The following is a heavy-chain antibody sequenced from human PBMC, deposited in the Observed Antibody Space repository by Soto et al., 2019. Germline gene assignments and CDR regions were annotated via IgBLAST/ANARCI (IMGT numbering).Heavy chain of an antibody. V-gene: IGHV1-8*01. CDR2: MNPNSGNT. CDR3: AKGRGTANNYYYYYYVDN. CDR1: GYTFTSYD. Sequence: GASVKVSCKASGYTFTSYDINWVRQATGEGHERMGWMNPNSGNTGYAQKFQGRVTMTRNTSISTAYMELSSLRSEDTAVVYCAKGRGTANNYYYYYYVDNWGKGITVTVSS. J-gene: IGHJ6*03. D-gene: IGHD5-18*01.